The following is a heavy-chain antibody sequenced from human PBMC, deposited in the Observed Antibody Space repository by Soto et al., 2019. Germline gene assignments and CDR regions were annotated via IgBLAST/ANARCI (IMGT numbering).Heavy chain of an antibody. CDR2: IYSGGST. V-gene: IGHV3-66*01. CDR1: GFTVSSNY. Sequence: PGGSLRLSCAASGFTVSSNYMSWVRQAPGKGLEWVSVIYSGGSTYYADSVKGRFTISRDNSKNTLYLQMNSLRAEDTAVYYCAREYSVYYYYYMDVWGKGNTVTVSS. D-gene: IGHD2-15*01. J-gene: IGHJ6*03. CDR3: AREYSVYYYYYMDV.